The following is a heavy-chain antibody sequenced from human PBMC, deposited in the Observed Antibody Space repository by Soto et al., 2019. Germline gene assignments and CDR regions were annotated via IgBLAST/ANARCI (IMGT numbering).Heavy chain of an antibody. CDR3: ARGVKYGAYSRWFDP. Sequence: VPLVQSGAEVKKPGASVTVSCKASGYTFTRYDINWVRQATGQGLEYLGWMNPNSGNTGYVQKFQGRVTMTRDTSISTAYMELSSLRSEDTAVYFCARGVKYGAYSRWFDPWGQGTLVNVSS. J-gene: IGHJ5*02. D-gene: IGHD4-17*01. CDR2: MNPNSGNT. V-gene: IGHV1-8*01. CDR1: GYTFTRYD.